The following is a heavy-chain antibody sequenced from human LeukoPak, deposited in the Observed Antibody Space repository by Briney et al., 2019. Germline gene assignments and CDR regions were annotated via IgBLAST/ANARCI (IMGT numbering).Heavy chain of an antibody. CDR3: ARGGRIQLERRGYFDY. V-gene: IGHV3-74*01. CDR2: ITSDGSNT. Sequence: GGSLRLSCAASGIAFSSYWMHWVRQAPGKGLVWVSRITSDGSNTNYADSVKGRFTISRDNAKNTLYLHMNSLRAEDTAVYYCARGGRIQLERRGYFDYWGQGTLVTVSS. J-gene: IGHJ4*02. D-gene: IGHD1-1*01. CDR1: GIAFSSYW.